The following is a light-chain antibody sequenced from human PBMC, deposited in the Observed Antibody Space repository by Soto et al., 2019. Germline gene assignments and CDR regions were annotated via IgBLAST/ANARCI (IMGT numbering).Light chain of an antibody. CDR2: GAS. Sequence: VLTQSPGTLSLSPGERATLSCRASQSGNTNYLAWYQQKSGQAPRLLIYGASSRATGIPDRFSGSGSGTDFTLTISRLEPGDFAAYFCQQYGSSPITCGQGTRLEIK. V-gene: IGKV3-20*01. J-gene: IGKJ5*01. CDR1: QSGNTNY. CDR3: QQYGSSPIT.